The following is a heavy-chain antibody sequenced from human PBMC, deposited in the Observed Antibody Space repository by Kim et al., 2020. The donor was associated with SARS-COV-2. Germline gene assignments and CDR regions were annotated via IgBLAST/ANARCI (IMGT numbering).Heavy chain of an antibody. CDR1: GGSISSSSYY. D-gene: IGHD1-26*01. CDR2: IYYRGST. Sequence: SETLSLTCTVSGGSISSSSYYWGWIRQPPGKGLEWIGSIYYRGSTYYNPSLKSRVTISVDTSKNQFSLKLSSVTAADTAVYYCARHAIVGATDPEYYYGMDVWGQGTTVTVSS. V-gene: IGHV4-39*01. J-gene: IGHJ6*02. CDR3: ARHAIVGATDPEYYYGMDV.